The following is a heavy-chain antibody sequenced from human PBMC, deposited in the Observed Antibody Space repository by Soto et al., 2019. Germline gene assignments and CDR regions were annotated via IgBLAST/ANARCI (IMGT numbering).Heavy chain of an antibody. V-gene: IGHV1-69*13. CDR3: ARDQLSGSYYKGTDAFDI. J-gene: IGHJ3*02. CDR2: IIPIFGTA. Sequence: SVKVSCKASGVTFSSYAISWVRQAPGQGLEWMGGIIPIFGTANYAQKFQGRVTITADESTSTAYMEPSSLRSEDTAVYYCARDQLSGSYYKGTDAFDIWGQGTRVTVSS. CDR1: GVTFSSYA. D-gene: IGHD1-26*01.